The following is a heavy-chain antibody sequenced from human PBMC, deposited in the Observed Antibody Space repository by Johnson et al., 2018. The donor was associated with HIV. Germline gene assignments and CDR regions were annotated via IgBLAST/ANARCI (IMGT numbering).Heavy chain of an antibody. D-gene: IGHD1-26*01. Sequence: QEQLVESGGDLVKPGGSLRLSCGASEFILSDYYISWVRQAPEKGLEWISYISSSGGTIFYADSVKGRFTISRENAKNSLYLQMNSLRAGDTAVYYCARGYSGSTGTFDIWGQGTMVTVSS. J-gene: IGHJ3*02. CDR3: ARGYSGSTGTFDI. CDR1: EFILSDYY. CDR2: ISSSGGTI. V-gene: IGHV3-11*04.